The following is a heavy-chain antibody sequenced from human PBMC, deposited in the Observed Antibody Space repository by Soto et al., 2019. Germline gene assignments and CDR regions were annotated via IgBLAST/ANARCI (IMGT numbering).Heavy chain of an antibody. CDR2: IRWSYGGI. D-gene: IGHD5-18*01. V-gene: IGHV3-9*01. CDR3: VKDYTYALDY. CDR1: GFIFEDYA. Sequence: EVQLVESGGGLVQPGRSLRLSCAASGFIFEDYAMHWVRQAPGQGLEWVSSIRWSYGGIDYADSVKGRFTISRDNAKNSLYLQMNSLRAEDTALYYCVKDYTYALDYWGQGTLVTVSS. J-gene: IGHJ4*02.